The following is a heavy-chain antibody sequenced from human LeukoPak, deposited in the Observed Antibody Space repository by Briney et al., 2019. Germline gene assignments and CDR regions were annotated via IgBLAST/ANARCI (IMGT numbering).Heavy chain of an antibody. CDR2: IKQDGSEK. J-gene: IGHJ6*03. CDR3: ARVWQQLVLHYYYYYMDV. D-gene: IGHD6-13*01. Sequence: GGSLRLSCAASGFTLSSYWMHWVRQAPGKGLEWVANIKQDGSEKYYVDSVKGRFTISRDNAKNSLYLQMNSLRAEDTAVYYCARVWQQLVLHYYYYYMDVWGKGTTVTTSS. CDR1: GFTLSSYW. V-gene: IGHV3-7*01.